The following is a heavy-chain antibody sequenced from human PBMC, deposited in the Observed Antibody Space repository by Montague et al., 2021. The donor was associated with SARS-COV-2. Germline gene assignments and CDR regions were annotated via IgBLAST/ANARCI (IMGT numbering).Heavy chain of an antibody. CDR2: VDYSGNT. CDR1: GGPISGSSGY. V-gene: IGHV4-39*01. CDR3: ARREYSYGWGD. J-gene: IGHJ4*02. D-gene: IGHD5-18*01. Sequence: SETRSLTCTVTGGPISGSSGYWGWIRQSPGKGLEWIASVDYSGNTYYSPSLKSRLTISVDTSKNQFSLKLNSVTAADTALYYCARREYSYGWGDWGQGTLVTVSS.